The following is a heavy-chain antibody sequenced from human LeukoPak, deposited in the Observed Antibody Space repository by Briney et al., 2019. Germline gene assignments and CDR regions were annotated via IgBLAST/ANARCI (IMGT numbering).Heavy chain of an antibody. J-gene: IGHJ4*02. Sequence: SETLSLTCTVSGGVIRTYYWSWIRQPPGKGLEYIGYIYYTGSTTYNPSLESRVTMSVDTSKNQFSLQLTSVTAADTAVYYCARHSRGYGSFDYWGQGTLVTVSS. D-gene: IGHD5-12*01. CDR2: IYYTGST. CDR3: ARHSRGYGSFDY. CDR1: GGVIRTYY. V-gene: IGHV4-59*08.